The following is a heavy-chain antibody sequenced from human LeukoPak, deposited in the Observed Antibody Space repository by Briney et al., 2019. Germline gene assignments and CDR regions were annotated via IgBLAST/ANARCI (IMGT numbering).Heavy chain of an antibody. J-gene: IGHJ4*02. CDR3: ARDERYDSSGYPFDY. CDR1: GYTFTGYY. D-gene: IGHD3-22*01. CDR2: INPNSGGT. V-gene: IGHV1-2*02. Sequence: ASVKVSCKASGYTFTGYYMHWVRQAPGQGLEWMGWINPNSGGTNYAQKFQGRVTMTRDTSISTGYMELSRLTSDDTAVYYCARDERYDSSGYPFDYWGQGTLVTVSS.